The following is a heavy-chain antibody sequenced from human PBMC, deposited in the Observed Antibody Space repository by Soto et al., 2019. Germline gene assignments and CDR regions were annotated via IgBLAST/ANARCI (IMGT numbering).Heavy chain of an antibody. Sequence: SETLSLTCAVYGGSFSGYYWNWVRHSPGKGLEWIGYIFYSGTTYYNPSLESRLTMSLDKSKNHFSLRLSSVTAADTAYYYCARSFYDLSTATGGHWFDPWGHGTLVTVSS. D-gene: IGHD3-9*01. V-gene: IGHV4-31*11. CDR3: ARSFYDLSTATGGHWFDP. CDR1: GGSFSGYY. CDR2: IFYSGTT. J-gene: IGHJ5*02.